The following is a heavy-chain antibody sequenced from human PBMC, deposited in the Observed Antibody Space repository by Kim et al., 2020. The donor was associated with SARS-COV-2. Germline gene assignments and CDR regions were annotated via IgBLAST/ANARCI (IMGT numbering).Heavy chain of an antibody. V-gene: IGHV1-8*01. CDR3: ARSAYKETYYYDSSGLYYGMDV. CDR1: GYTFTSYD. D-gene: IGHD3-22*01. J-gene: IGHJ6*02. Sequence: ASVKVSCKASGYTFTSYDINWVRQATGQGLEWMGWMNPNSGNTGYAQKFQGRVTMTRNTSISTAYMELSSLRSEDTAVYYCARSAYKETYYYDSSGLYYGMDVWGQGTTVTVSS. CDR2: MNPNSGNT.